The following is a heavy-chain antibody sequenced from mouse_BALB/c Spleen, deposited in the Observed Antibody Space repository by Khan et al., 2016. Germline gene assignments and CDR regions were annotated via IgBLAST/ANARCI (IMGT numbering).Heavy chain of an antibody. Sequence: QVQLTQSGPSLVQPSQSLSITCTVSCFSLPSSGVHCVRQSPRKGLEWLGVIWRCGSTDYNAACMSRLSITKDNSKSQVFFKRNSLQADDTAIYYCAKSNYDVGYYAMDYWCQGTSVTVSS. CDR2: IWRCGST. V-gene: IGHV2-5-1*01. CDR3: AKSNYDVGYYAMDY. J-gene: IGHJ4*01. CDR1: CFSLPSSG. D-gene: IGHD2-4*01.